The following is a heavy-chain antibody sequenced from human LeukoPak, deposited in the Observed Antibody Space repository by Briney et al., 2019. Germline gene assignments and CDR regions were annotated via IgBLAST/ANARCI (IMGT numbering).Heavy chain of an antibody. CDR3: ERRYGSGGFDY. D-gene: IGHD3-10*01. J-gene: IGHJ4*02. CDR2: INPNSGGT. Sequence: GASVKVSCKASGYTFTGYYMHWVRQAPGQGLEWMGWINPNSGGTNYAQKFQGRVTMTRDASISTAYVELSRLRSDDTAVYYCERRYGSGGFDYWGQGTLVTVPS. CDR1: GYTFTGYY. V-gene: IGHV1-2*02.